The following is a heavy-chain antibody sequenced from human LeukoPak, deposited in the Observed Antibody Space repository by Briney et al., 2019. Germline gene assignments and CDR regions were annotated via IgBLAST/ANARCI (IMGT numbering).Heavy chain of an antibody. D-gene: IGHD3-10*01. V-gene: IGHV4-39*02. CDR1: GGSISSDNYY. CDR2: IHYSGVT. J-gene: IGHJ5*02. Sequence: SETLSLTCTVSGGSISSDNYYWGWNRQPPGMSLEWVGSIHYSGVTYYNPSLKSRVTISVDTSKNHFSLKLSSVTAADTAVYYCARQIHGERKLDWFDPWGQGTLVTVSS. CDR3: ARQIHGERKLDWFDP.